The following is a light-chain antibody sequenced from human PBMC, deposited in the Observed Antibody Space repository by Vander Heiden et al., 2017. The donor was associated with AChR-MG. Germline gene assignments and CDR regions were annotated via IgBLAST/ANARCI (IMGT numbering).Light chain of an antibody. Sequence: IVCTHSPGTLSLSPGERATLSCSASQSVSSSYLAWYQQKPGQAPRLLIYGASSRATGIPDRFSGSGSGTDFTLTISRLEPEDFAVYYCQQYGSSPPNTFAYGTKLGIK. CDR1: QSVSSSY. V-gene: IGKV3-20*01. CDR2: GAS. J-gene: IGKJ2*01. CDR3: QQYGSSPPNT.